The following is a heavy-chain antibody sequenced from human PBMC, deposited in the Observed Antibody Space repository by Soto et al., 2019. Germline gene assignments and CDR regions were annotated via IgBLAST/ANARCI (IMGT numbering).Heavy chain of an antibody. V-gene: IGHV1-8*01. CDR1: GYTFTSYD. CDR3: ARRKPYGFSGEDAFDI. J-gene: IGHJ3*02. Sequence: ASLKVSCKASGYTFTSYDINWVRQATGQGLEWMGWMNPNSGNTGYAQKFQGRVTMTRNTSISTAYMELSSLRSEDTAVYYCARRKPYGFSGEDAFDIWGQGTMVTVS. D-gene: IGHD3-10*01. CDR2: MNPNSGNT.